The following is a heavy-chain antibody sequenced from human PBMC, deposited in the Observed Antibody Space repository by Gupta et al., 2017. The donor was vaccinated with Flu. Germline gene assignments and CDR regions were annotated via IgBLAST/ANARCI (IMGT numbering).Heavy chain of an antibody. V-gene: IGHV1-8*01. CDR2: MNPNSGNT. D-gene: IGHD2-2*01. CDR3: ARIPAVVPAAKNKRRDYYYYGMDV. Sequence: QVQLVQSGAEVKKPGASVKVSCKASGYTFTSYDINWVRQATGQGLEWMGWMNPNSGNTGYAQKFQGRVTMTRNTSISTAYMELSSLRSEDTAVYYCARIPAVVPAAKNKRRDYYYYGMDVWGQGTTVTVSS. CDR1: GYTFTSYD. J-gene: IGHJ6*02.